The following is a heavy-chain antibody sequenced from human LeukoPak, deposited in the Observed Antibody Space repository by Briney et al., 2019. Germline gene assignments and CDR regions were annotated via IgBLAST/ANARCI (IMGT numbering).Heavy chain of an antibody. J-gene: IGHJ4*02. D-gene: IGHD6-19*01. CDR2: ISGSGGST. V-gene: IGHV3-23*01. CDR1: GFTFSSYA. Sequence: GGSLRLSCAASGFTFSSYAMSWVRQAPGKGLEWVSAISGSGGSTYYADSVKGRFTISRDNSKNTLCLQMNSLRAEDTAVYYCATNEQWLPLDYWGQGTLVTVSS. CDR3: ATNEQWLPLDY.